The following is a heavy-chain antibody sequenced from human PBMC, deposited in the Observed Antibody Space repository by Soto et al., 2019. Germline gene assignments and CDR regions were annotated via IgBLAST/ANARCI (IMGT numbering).Heavy chain of an antibody. CDR2: IIPVFGTA. J-gene: IGHJ6*02. V-gene: IGHV1-69*12. D-gene: IGHD4-17*01. Sequence: QVQLVQSGAEVKKPGSSVRVSCKASGGTLSNYGISWVRQAPGQGLEWMEGIIPVFGTANYAQKFQGRVTITADESKSTVYMVVTSLRSEDTAVYYCSRGDATKIVVTTYYAMDVWGQGTTVSVSS. CDR1: GGTLSNYG. CDR3: SRGDATKIVVTTYYAMDV.